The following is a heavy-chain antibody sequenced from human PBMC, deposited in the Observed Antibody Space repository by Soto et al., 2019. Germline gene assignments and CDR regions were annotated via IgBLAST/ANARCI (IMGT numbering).Heavy chain of an antibody. V-gene: IGHV6-1*01. CDR1: GDSGSSNSAA. J-gene: IGHJ6*02. Sequence: SQSLSLTGGISGDSGSSNSAAGNWIRQSPARGVEWLGRTYYRSKGYNDYAVSVKSRISINPDTSENQFSLQLNSVTPEDTAVYYCARMPRSHYGMDVWGQGTTVTVSS. CDR3: ARMPRSHYGMDV. D-gene: IGHD1-26*01. CDR2: TYYRSKGYN.